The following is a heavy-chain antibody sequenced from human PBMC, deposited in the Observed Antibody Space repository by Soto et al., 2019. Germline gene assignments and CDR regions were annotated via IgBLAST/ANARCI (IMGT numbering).Heavy chain of an antibody. V-gene: IGHV4-30-4*01. J-gene: IGHJ5*02. CDR2: IYYRGST. CDR1: GGSISSGDCY. CDR3: ARGGDWNPNDWFDP. Sequence: QVQLQESGPGLVKPSQTLSLTCTVSGGSISSGDCYWSWIRQPPGKGLEWIGYIYYRGSTYYNPSLESRVTISVDTSKNQYSLKLSSVTAADTAVYYCARGGDWNPNDWFDPWGQGTLVTGSS. D-gene: IGHD1-1*01.